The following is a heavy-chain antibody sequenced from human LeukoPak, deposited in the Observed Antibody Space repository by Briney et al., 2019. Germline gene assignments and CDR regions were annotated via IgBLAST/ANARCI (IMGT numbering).Heavy chain of an antibody. CDR1: GFTFSSYW. Sequence: GGSLRLSCAASGFTFSSYWMHWVRQAPGKGLVWVSRINSDGSSTSYADSVKGRFTISRDNAKNTLHLQMNSLRAEDTAVYYCARGGWDNWNDDRFDYWGQGTLVTVSS. CDR3: ARGGWDNWNDDRFDY. CDR2: INSDGSST. V-gene: IGHV3-74*01. D-gene: IGHD1-1*01. J-gene: IGHJ4*02.